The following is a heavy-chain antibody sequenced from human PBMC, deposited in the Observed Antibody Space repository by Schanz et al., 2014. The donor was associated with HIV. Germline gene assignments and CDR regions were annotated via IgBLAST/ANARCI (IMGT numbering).Heavy chain of an antibody. CDR2: ISTISSTA. V-gene: IGHV3-48*02. D-gene: IGHD4-17*01. CDR1: GFTFNTYA. J-gene: IGHJ4*02. Sequence: VQLVESGGGVVQPGRSLRLSCATSGFTFNTYAFNWVRQAPGKGLQWVAHISTISSTAYYAESVKGRFTISRDNAKRSLFLQMNSLRDEDTAVYYCARVYGDFDGYWGQGTLVTVSS. CDR3: ARVYGDFDGY.